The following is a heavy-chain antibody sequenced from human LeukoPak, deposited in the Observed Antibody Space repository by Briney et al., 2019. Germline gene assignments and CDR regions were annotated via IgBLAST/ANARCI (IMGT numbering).Heavy chain of an antibody. D-gene: IGHD6-13*01. CDR3: AKVAEGQQLDARFFFDY. CDR2: ISGSGGST. Sequence: GSLRLSCAASGFTFSSYAMSWVRQAPGKGLEWVSAISGSGGSTYYADSVKGRFTISRDNSNNTMYLQMNSLRAEDTAVYYCAKVAEGQQLDARFFFDYWGQGTLVTVSS. CDR1: GFTFSSYA. V-gene: IGHV3-23*01. J-gene: IGHJ4*02.